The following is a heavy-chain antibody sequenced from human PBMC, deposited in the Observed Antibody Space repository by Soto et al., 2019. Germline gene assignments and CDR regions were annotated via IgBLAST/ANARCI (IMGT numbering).Heavy chain of an antibody. D-gene: IGHD6-13*01. CDR2: FHYSGST. CDR1: GGSISTNTYF. Sequence: SETLALTCTVYGGSISTNTYFWGWIRQPPGRELEWIGSFHYSGSTYFSPSLKSRVTISVDASKNQFSLKLNSATAADAAVYYCVRHPANSWFWSHWGQGTLVT. CDR3: VRHPANSWFWSH. J-gene: IGHJ4*02. V-gene: IGHV4-39*01.